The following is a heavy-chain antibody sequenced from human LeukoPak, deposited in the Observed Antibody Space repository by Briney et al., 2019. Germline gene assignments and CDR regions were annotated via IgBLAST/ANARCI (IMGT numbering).Heavy chain of an antibody. D-gene: IGHD2-15*01. CDR1: GGSISSYY. Sequence: SETLSLTCTVSGGSISSYYLSWIRQPPGKGLEWIGYIYYSGSTNYNPSLKSRVTISVDTSKNQFSLKLSSVTAADTAAYYCARDQGSKGFDPWGQGTLVTVSS. CDR2: IYYSGST. J-gene: IGHJ5*02. CDR3: ARDQGSKGFDP. V-gene: IGHV4-59*01.